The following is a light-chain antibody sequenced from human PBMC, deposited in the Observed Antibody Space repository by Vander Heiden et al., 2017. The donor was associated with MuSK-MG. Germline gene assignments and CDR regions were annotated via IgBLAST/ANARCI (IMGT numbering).Light chain of an antibody. V-gene: IGLV2-14*03. J-gene: IGLJ3*02. CDR1: SSDVGGYNY. CDR2: DVS. Sequence: QPALTHPASVSGPPGQSITISCTGTSSDVGGYNYVSWYQQHPGKAPKLMIYDVSNRPSGVSNRFSGSKSGNTASLTISGLQAEDEADYYCSSYTSSSTWVFGGGTKLTVL. CDR3: SSYTSSSTWV.